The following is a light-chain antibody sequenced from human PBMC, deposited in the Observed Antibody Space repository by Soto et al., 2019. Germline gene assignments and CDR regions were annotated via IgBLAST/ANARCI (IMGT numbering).Light chain of an antibody. CDR3: QQYDNWPRT. Sequence: EIVMTQSPATLSVSPGERATLSCWASQSVKTHLAWYQQKPGQAPRLLIYDASARAAGIPDRSSGSGSGTDFTLTISRLEPEDFAMYYCQQYDNWPRTFGQGTKVDIK. CDR2: DAS. CDR1: QSVKTH. J-gene: IGKJ1*01. V-gene: IGKV3-15*01.